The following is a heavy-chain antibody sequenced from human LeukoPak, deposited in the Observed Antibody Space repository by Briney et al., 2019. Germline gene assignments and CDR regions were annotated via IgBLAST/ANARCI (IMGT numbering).Heavy chain of an antibody. V-gene: IGHV3-48*03. Sequence: GGSLRLSCSASGFTFSSYEMNWVRQAPGKGLEWVSCMSSSSSTRYYADSVKGRFTISRDNAKNSLYLQMNSLRAEDTAVYYCASAFGGDYSKTPFDKWGQGTQVTVSS. D-gene: IGHD4-11*01. CDR1: GFTFSSYE. J-gene: IGHJ4*02. CDR2: MSSSSSTR. CDR3: ASAFGGDYSKTPFDK.